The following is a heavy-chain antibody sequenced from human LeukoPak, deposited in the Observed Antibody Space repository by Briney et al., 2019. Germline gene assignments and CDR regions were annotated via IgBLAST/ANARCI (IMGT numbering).Heavy chain of an antibody. CDR2: IRPDGSDK. J-gene: IGHJ5*02. D-gene: IGHD3-10*01. CDR1: GFMFSDYW. V-gene: IGHV3-7*01. CDR3: GRWGVPAPLDR. Sequence: GGSLRLSCAASGFMFSDYWMSWVRQAPGKGLEWVANIRPDGSDKYYVESVRGRFTMSRDTAQNSLYLQMNSLRGDDSGVYYCGRWGVPAPLDRWGQGTLVTVSS.